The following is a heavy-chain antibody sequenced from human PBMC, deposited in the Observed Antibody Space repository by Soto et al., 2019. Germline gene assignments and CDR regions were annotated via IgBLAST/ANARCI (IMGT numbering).Heavy chain of an antibody. J-gene: IGHJ4*02. CDR2: IYYSGST. Sequence: SETLSLTCTVSGGSISSYYWSWIRQPPGKGLEWIGYIYYSGSTNYNPSLKSRVTISVDTSKNQFSLKLSSVTAADTAVYYCARGIYGSSWSPFDYWGQGTPVTVSS. V-gene: IGHV4-59*01. CDR3: ARGIYGSSWSPFDY. D-gene: IGHD6-13*01. CDR1: GGSISSYY.